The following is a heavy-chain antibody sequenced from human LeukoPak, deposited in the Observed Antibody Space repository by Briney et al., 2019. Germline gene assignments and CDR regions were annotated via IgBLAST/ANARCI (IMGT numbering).Heavy chain of an antibody. CDR2: ISSSSSTI. J-gene: IGHJ1*01. V-gene: IGHV3-48*02. CDR1: GFTLCIYS. Sequence: GGSLRLSPAASGFTLCIYSMDGVCEAPGEGVGWVSYISSSSSTIYYAGSVNGRFTISRDNAKNSLYLQMNSLRDEDTAVYYCARGPGIGYCSGGSCPQGFFQHWGQGTLVTVSS. CDR3: ARGPGIGYCSGGSCPQGFFQH. D-gene: IGHD2-15*01.